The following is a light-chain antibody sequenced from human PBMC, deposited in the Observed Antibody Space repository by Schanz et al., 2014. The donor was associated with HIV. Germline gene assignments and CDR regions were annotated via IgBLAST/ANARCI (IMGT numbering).Light chain of an antibody. Sequence: QSVLTQPASVSGSPGQSITISCTGTSSDVGADNSVSWYQQHPGRAPRLLVYDVTYRPSGVSNRFSGSKSGNTASLTISGLQAEDEGDYYCCSYSRVGTPHYVFGTGTKLTVL. V-gene: IGLV2-14*03. CDR1: SSDVGADNS. J-gene: IGLJ1*01. CDR2: DVT. CDR3: CSYSRVGTPHYV.